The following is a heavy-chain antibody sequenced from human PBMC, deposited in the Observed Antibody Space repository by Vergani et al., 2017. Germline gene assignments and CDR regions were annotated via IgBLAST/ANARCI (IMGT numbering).Heavy chain of an antibody. D-gene: IGHD2-15*01. J-gene: IGHJ3*02. CDR1: GFTFSSYA. CDR2: ISYDGSNK. Sequence: QVQLVESGGGVVQPGRSLRLSCAASGFTFSSYAMHWVRQAPGKGLEWVAVISYDGSNKYYADAVKGRFTISRDNSKNTLYLQMNSLRAEDTAVYYCARDDIASFLGYCSGGSCYSHAFDIWGQGTMVTVSS. V-gene: IGHV3-30-3*01. CDR3: ARDDIASFLGYCSGGSCYSHAFDI.